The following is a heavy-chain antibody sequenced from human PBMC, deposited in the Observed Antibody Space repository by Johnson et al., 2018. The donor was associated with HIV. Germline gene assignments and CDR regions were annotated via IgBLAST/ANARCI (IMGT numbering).Heavy chain of an antibody. D-gene: IGHD6-6*01. J-gene: IGHJ3*02. CDR2: INWNGGRT. CDR1: GFTFDDYG. V-gene: IGHV3-20*04. Sequence: MHLVESGGVVVQSGGSLRLSCAASGFTFDDYGMSWVRQAPGKGLEWVSGINWNGGRTGYADSVKGRFTISRDNAKNYLHLQMNRLRAEDTAVYYCAKEGLRSSLRSGDAFDIWGHGTLVTVSS. CDR3: AKEGLRSSLRSGDAFDI.